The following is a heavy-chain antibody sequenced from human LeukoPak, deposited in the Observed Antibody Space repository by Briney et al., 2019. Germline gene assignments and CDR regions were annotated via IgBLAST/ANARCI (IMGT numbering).Heavy chain of an antibody. Sequence: GGSLRLSCAASGFTFSSYSMSWVRQAPGKGGEWISYISSGGSATYYADSVKGGFVISRDSAKNSLYLRMNSLRAEDTAVYYCARDNSSGWSDFHYYGMDVWGQGTTVIVSS. CDR1: GFTFSSYS. CDR2: ISSGGSAT. D-gene: IGHD6-19*01. J-gene: IGHJ6*02. CDR3: ARDNSSGWSDFHYYGMDV. V-gene: IGHV3-48*01.